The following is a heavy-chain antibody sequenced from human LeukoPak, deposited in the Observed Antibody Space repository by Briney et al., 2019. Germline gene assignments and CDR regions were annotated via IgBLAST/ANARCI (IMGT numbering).Heavy chain of an antibody. D-gene: IGHD7-27*01. CDR2: ISDDGNNK. J-gene: IGHJ4*02. CDR1: GFTFSSFG. V-gene: IGHV3-30*18. Sequence: PGGSLRLSCAASGFTFSSFGIHWVRQAPGKGLEWVAVISDDGNNKYYADSVKGRFTVSRDNSKNTLYLQMNSLRAEDTAVYYCAKDGGLWVSAHWGDSWGRGTLVTVSS. CDR3: AKDGGLWVSAHWGDS.